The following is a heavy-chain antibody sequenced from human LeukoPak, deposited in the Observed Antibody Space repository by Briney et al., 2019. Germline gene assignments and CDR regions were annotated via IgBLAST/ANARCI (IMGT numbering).Heavy chain of an antibody. V-gene: IGHV4-34*01. D-gene: IGHD2-2*01. CDR1: GGSFSGYY. Sequence: PSETLSLTCAVYGGSFSGYYWSWIRQPPGKGLEWIGEINHSGSTNYNPSLKSRVTISVDTSKNQFSLKLSSVTAADTAVYYCARAQVQRCSSTSCYHWFDPWGQGTLVTVSS. CDR3: ARAQVQRCSSTSCYHWFDP. CDR2: INHSGST. J-gene: IGHJ5*02.